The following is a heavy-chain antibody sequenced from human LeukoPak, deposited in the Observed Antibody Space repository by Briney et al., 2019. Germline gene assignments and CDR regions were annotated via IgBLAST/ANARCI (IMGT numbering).Heavy chain of an antibody. V-gene: IGHV3-23*01. J-gene: IGHJ4*02. D-gene: IGHD4-17*01. CDR3: ATEKRSTTAYDY. CDR1: GFSFSTYV. CDR2: ISGSGGNT. Sequence: GGSLRLSCAASGFSFSTYVMSWVRQAPGKGLAWVSDISGSGGNTHYADSVKGRFTISRDNSKNTLYLRMNSLRAEDTALYYCATEKRSTTAYDYWGQGTLVTVSS.